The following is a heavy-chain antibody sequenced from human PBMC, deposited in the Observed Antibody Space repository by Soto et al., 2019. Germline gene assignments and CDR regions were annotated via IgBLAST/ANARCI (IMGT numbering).Heavy chain of an antibody. CDR3: ARATYSGSYPLDY. D-gene: IGHD1-26*01. J-gene: IGHJ4*02. Sequence: QVQLQQWGAGLLKPSETLSLTCAVYGGAFSGYYWSWIRQPPGKGLEWIGEINHSGSTNYNPSLKSRVTRSVDTAKNQFSPKLSSVAAADTAVYYCARATYSGSYPLDYWGQGTLVTVSS. CDR2: INHSGST. V-gene: IGHV4-34*01. CDR1: GGAFSGYY.